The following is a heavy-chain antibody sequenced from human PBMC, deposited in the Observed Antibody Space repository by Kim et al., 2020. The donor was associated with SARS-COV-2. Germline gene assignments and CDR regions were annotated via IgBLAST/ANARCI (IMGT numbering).Heavy chain of an antibody. V-gene: IGHV1-18*01. J-gene: IGHJ4*02. CDR1: GYTFTSYG. CDR3: ARDPPQGYYDSSGYYVD. D-gene: IGHD3-22*01. CDR2: ISAYNGNT. Sequence: ASVKVSCKASGYTFTSYGISWVRQAPGQGLEWMGWISAYNGNTNYAQKLQGRVTMTTDTSTSTAYMELRSLRSDDTAVYYCARDPPQGYYDSSGYYVDWGQGTLVTVSS.